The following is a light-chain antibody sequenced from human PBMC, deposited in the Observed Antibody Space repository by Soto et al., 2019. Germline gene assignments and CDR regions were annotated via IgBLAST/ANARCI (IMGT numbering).Light chain of an antibody. CDR3: NSYTSSSTQV. V-gene: IGLV2-14*01. Sequence: QSALTQPASVSGSPGQSITISCTGTSSDVDGFNYVSWYQQQPGKAPKLMILEVSYRPSGVSDRFSGSKSGSTASLTISGLQAEDEADYFCNSYTSSSTQVFGTGTKVTVL. CDR1: SSDVDGFNY. CDR2: EVS. J-gene: IGLJ1*01.